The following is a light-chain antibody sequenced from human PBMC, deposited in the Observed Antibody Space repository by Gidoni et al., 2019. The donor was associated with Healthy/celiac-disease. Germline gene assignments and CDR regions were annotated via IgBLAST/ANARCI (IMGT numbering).Light chain of an antibody. J-gene: IGKJ4*01. CDR2: DAS. V-gene: IGKV3-11*01. Sequence: DIVLTQSPATLSLSPGERATLSCRARQSVSSYLAWYQQNPGQAPRLLIYDASNRATGSSARFSGRGSGTEFTLNISSLEPEDFAVYYCQQRSNRPLTFGGGTKVEIK. CDR1: QSVSSY. CDR3: QQRSNRPLT.